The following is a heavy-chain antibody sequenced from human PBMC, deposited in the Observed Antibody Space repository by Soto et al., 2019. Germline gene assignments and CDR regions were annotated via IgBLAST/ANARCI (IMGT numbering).Heavy chain of an antibody. CDR1: GGSISSGDYY. CDR3: ARDQAVVTPGGWYFDL. D-gene: IGHD2-21*02. J-gene: IGHJ2*01. Sequence: QVQLQESGPGLVKPSQTLSLTCTVSGGSISSGDYYWSWIRQPPGKGLEWIGYIYYSGSTYYNPSLKSRVTISVDTSKNQFPLKLSSVTAADTAVYYCARDQAVVTPGGWYFDLWGRGTLVTVSS. V-gene: IGHV4-30-4*01. CDR2: IYYSGST.